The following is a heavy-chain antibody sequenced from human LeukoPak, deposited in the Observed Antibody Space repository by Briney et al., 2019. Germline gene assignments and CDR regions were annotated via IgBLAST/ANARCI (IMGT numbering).Heavy chain of an antibody. D-gene: IGHD3-10*01. Sequence: GGSLRLSCAASGFTVSSNYMSWVRQAPGKGLEWVSVIYSGGSTYYADSVKGRFTISRDNSKNTLYLQMNSLRAEDTAVYYCARTGAIYGSGSYYKVGARYFDYWGQGTLVTVSS. J-gene: IGHJ4*02. CDR2: IYSGGST. V-gene: IGHV3-53*01. CDR3: ARTGAIYGSGSYYKVGARYFDY. CDR1: GFTVSSNY.